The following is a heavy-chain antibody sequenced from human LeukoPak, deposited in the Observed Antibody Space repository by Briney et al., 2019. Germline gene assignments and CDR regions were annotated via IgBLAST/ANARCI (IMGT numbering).Heavy chain of an antibody. D-gene: IGHD2-2*01. CDR1: GGSFSGYY. CDR2: ISHSGST. V-gene: IGHV4-34*01. Sequence: SETLSLTCAVYGGSFSGYYWSWIRQPPGKGLEWIGEISHSGSTNYNPSLKSRVTISVDTSKNQFSLKLSSVTAADTAVYYCARGGGIIVVVPAALSYFDYWGQGTLVTVSS. CDR3: ARGGGIIVVVPAALSYFDY. J-gene: IGHJ4*02.